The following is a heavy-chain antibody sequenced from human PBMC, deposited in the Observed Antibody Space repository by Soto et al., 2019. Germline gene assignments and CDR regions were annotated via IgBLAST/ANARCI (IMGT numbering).Heavy chain of an antibody. CDR1: GFTVSSNY. CDR2: IYSGGST. J-gene: IGHJ3*02. CDR3: ATLSRYCSSTSCLDI. V-gene: IGHV3-53*01. D-gene: IGHD2-2*01. Sequence: EVQLVESGGGLIQPGGSLRLSCAASGFTVSSNYMSWVRQAPGKGLEWVSVIYSGGSTYYADSVKGRFTISRDNSKNTLYLQMNSLSAEDTAVYYCATLSRYCSSTSCLDIWGQGTMVTVSS.